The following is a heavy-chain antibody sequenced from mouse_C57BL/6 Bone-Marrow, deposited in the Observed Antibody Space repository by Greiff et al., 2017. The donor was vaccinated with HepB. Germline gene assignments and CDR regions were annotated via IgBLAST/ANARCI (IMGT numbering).Heavy chain of an antibody. V-gene: IGHV1-54*01. CDR1: GYAFTNYL. Sequence: QVQLQQSGAELVRPGTSVKVSCKASGYAFTNYLIEWVKQRPGQGLEWIGVINPGSGGTNYNEKFKGKATLTADKSSSTAYMQLSSLTSEDSAVYFCARNPYYYGSSYWYFDVWGTGTTDTVSS. CDR2: INPGSGGT. D-gene: IGHD1-1*01. J-gene: IGHJ1*03. CDR3: ARNPYYYGSSYWYFDV.